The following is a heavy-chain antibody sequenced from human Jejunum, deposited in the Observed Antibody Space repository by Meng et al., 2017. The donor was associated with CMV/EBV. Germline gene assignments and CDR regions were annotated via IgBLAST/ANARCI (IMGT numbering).Heavy chain of an antibody. Sequence: EGSLLESGGGWVQPGESLRLSCVASGFTFNSYAMGWVRQAQGKGLEWVSALSGSGSNTFYADSVKGRFTISRDNSENTLYLQMSSLRVEDTAVYYCAKATSQGMGVLEYWGQGTLVTVSS. CDR1: GFTFNSYA. V-gene: IGHV3-23*01. CDR2: LSGSGSNT. CDR3: AKATSQGMGVLEY. J-gene: IGHJ4*02. D-gene: IGHD2-2*01.